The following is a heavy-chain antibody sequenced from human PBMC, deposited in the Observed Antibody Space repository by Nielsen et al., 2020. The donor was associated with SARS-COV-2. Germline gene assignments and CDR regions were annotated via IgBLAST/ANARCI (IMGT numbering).Heavy chain of an antibody. D-gene: IGHD6-13*01. CDR1: RFTFSSYG. J-gene: IGHJ4*02. Sequence: GESLKISCAASRFTFSSYGMHWVRQAPGKGLEWVAVISYDGSNKYYADSVKGRFTISRDNSKNTLYLQMNSLRAEDTAVYYCARDTGEGIAAAGTSLDYWGQGTLVTVSS. CDR3: ARDTGEGIAAAGTSLDY. CDR2: ISYDGSNK. V-gene: IGHV3-30*03.